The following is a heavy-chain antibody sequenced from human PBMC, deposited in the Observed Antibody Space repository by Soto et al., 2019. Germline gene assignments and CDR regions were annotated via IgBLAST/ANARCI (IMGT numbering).Heavy chain of an antibody. CDR2: ANNVGTT. V-gene: IGHV3-23*01. CDR3: AKLSSDWYNDY. Sequence: PGGSLRLSCTASGFTFNHYAMSWVRQAPGKGLEWVSTANNVGTTYYADSVKGRFTISRDDSKNTLYLQMNSLRVEDTAVYFCAKLSSDWYNDYWGQGTRVTAPQ. CDR1: GFTFNHYA. J-gene: IGHJ4*02. D-gene: IGHD6-19*01.